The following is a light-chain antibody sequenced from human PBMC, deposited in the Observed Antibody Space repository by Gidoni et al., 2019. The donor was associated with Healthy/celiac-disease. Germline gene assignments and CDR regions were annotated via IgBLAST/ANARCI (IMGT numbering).Light chain of an antibody. V-gene: IGLV3-25*03. CDR2: KDS. CDR1: ALPNQY. Sequence: SYELTQPPSVSVSPGQTARITCSGDALPNQYAYWYQQKSVQAPVLVIDKDSERPSGIPERFSGSSSGTTVTLTISGVQAEDEADYYCQSADSSGTYVVFGGGTKLTVL. J-gene: IGLJ2*01. CDR3: QSADSSGTYVV.